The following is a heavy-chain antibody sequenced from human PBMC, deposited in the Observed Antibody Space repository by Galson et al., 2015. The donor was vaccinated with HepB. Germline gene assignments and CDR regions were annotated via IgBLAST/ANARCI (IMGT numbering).Heavy chain of an antibody. CDR1: GFTFTSSA. V-gene: IGHV1-58*01. J-gene: IGHJ6*02. Sequence: SVKVSCKASGFTFTSSAVQWVRQARGQRLEWIGWIVVGSGNTNYAQKFQERVTITRDMSTSTAYMELSSLRSEDTAVYYCAADPNWNRLYYYYYYGMDVWGQGTTVTVSS. D-gene: IGHD1-20*01. CDR3: AADPNWNRLYYYYYYGMDV. CDR2: IVVGSGNT.